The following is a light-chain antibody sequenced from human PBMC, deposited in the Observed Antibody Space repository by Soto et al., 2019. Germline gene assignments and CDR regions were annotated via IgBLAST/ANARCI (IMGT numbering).Light chain of an antibody. Sequence: SYELTQPPSVSVAPGQTARITCGGDNIGSKSVHWYQQKPGQAPVLVVYDDGDRPSGIPERFSGSNSGSTATLTLSRVEAGDEAAYYCQVWDSSSDNGVFGGGTQLTVL. CDR1: NIGSKS. CDR2: DDG. V-gene: IGLV3-21*02. CDR3: QVWDSSSDNGV. J-gene: IGLJ7*01.